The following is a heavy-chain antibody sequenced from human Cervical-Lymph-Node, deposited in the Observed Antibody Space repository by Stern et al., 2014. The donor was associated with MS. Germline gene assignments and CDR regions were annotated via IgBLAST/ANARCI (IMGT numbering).Heavy chain of an antibody. J-gene: IGHJ6*02. Sequence: VQLVQSGGGVVPPGRSLRLSCADSGSTFSKSAMHWVRQAPGKGLEWVAVISHDGSNKQYGDSVKGRLAISRDNSRNTLSLEIYSLRAEDTAVYYCVRTESFYYYDGMDVWGQGTTVIVSS. CDR3: VRTESFYYYDGMDV. CDR2: ISHDGSNK. CDR1: GSTFSKSA. V-gene: IGHV3-30*09.